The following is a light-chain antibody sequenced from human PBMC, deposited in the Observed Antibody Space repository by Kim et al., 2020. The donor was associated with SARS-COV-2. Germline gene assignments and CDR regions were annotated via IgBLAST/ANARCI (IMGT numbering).Light chain of an antibody. J-gene: IGLJ3*02. CDR1: SNNVGNEG. CDR3: SAWDSSLSAWV. CDR2: RNN. V-gene: IGLV10-54*01. Sequence: SPTATLTCTGNSNNVGNEGVAWQQQHQGHPPKLLSCRNNNRPSGISERFSASRSGNTASLTITGLQPEDEADYYCSAWDSSLSAWVFGGGTQLTVL.